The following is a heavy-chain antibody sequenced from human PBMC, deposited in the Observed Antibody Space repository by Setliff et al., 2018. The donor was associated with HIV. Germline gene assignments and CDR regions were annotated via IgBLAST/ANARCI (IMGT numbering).Heavy chain of an antibody. J-gene: IGHJ4*02. CDR3: ARSRAAGFDY. V-gene: IGHV3-48*01. CDR2: ISSSSSTI. CDR1: GFTFSSYS. D-gene: IGHD6-13*01. Sequence: PGGSRRLSCAASGFTFSSYSMNWVRQAPGKGLEWVSYISSSSSTIYYADSVKGRFTISRDNAKNSLYLQMNSLRAEDTAVYYCARSRAAGFDYWGQGTLVTVSS.